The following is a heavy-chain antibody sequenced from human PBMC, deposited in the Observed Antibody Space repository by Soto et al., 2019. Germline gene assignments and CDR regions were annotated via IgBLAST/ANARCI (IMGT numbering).Heavy chain of an antibody. CDR3: AREPPWSAVGHYYGMDV. CDR2: ISAYNGNT. J-gene: IGHJ6*02. V-gene: IGHV1-18*01. CDR1: SYTFTPYG. D-gene: IGHD3-3*01. Sequence: SMKVSCKPSSYTFTPYGISLVRQAPGHWLECMVWISAYNGNTNYAQKLQGRVTMTTDTSTSTAYMELRSLRAEDTAVYYCAREPPWSAVGHYYGMDVWGQGTTVTVSS.